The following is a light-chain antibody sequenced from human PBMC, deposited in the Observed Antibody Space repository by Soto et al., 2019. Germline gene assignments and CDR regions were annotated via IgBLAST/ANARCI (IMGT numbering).Light chain of an antibody. J-gene: IGKJ1*01. CDR1: QGISSY. V-gene: IGKV1-9*01. Sequence: IQLTQSPSSLSASVGDRVTITCRASQGISSYLAWYQQTPGKATKLLIYTASTLQSGVPSRFSGSGSGTEFTLTVSSLQPDDSANYYCQHYSLYYPWTFGQGTKVDIK. CDR3: QHYSLYYPWT. CDR2: TAS.